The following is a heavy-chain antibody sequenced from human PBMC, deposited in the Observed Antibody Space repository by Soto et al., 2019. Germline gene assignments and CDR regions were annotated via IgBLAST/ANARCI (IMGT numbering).Heavy chain of an antibody. CDR1: GFTFSSYG. CDR2: ISYDGSNK. Sequence: GESLRLSCAASGFTFSSYGMHWVRPAPGKGLEWVAVISYDGSNKYYADSVKGRFTISRDNSKNTLYLQMNSLRAEDTAVYDCVKDLSSDSPYYCYGMDVWGQGTTVTVS. D-gene: IGHD6-25*01. J-gene: IGHJ6*02. V-gene: IGHV3-30*18. CDR3: VKDLSSDSPYYCYGMDV.